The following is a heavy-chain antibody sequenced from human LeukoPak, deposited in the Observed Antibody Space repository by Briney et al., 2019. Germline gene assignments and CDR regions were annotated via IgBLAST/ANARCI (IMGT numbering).Heavy chain of an antibody. CDR3: ARGSGSGNNDY. J-gene: IGHJ4*02. Sequence: ASVKVSCKASGYTFTSYGISWVRQAPGQRLEWMGWISAGNGNTKYSQNFQGRVTFISNTSATTAFMELSSLRSEDAAVYYCARGSGSGNNDYWGQGTLVTVSS. CDR1: GYTFTSYG. D-gene: IGHD1-26*01. V-gene: IGHV1-18*01. CDR2: ISAGNGNT.